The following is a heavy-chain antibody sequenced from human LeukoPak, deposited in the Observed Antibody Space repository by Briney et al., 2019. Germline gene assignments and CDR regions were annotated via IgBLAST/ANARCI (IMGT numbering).Heavy chain of an antibody. Sequence: ASVKVSCKASGYTFTSYDINWVRQAPGQGLEWMGWINTNTGNPTYAQGFTGRFVFSLDTSVSTAYLQISSPKAEDTAVYYCARPAIHYYDSSGYYNDYWGQGTLVTVSS. D-gene: IGHD3-22*01. V-gene: IGHV7-4-1*02. J-gene: IGHJ4*02. CDR1: GYTFTSYD. CDR2: INTNTGNP. CDR3: ARPAIHYYDSSGYYNDY.